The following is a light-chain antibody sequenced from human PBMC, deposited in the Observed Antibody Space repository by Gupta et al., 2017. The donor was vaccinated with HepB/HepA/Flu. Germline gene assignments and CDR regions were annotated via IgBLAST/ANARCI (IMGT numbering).Light chain of an antibody. V-gene: IGKV3-20*01. CDR2: GAS. CDR3: QQYHNSPTS. CDR1: QTVSSNY. J-gene: IGKJ2*03. Sequence: EIVLTQSPGTLSLSPGERATLSCRASQTVSSNYLAWYQQKPGQAPRLLIYGASSRASGIPDRFSGSGSGTDFTLTISRLEPEDFAVYYCQQYHNSPTSFGQGTKLEIK.